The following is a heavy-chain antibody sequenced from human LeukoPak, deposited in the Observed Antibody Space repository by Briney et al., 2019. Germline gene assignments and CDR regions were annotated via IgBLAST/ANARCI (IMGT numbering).Heavy chain of an antibody. J-gene: IGHJ4*02. D-gene: IGHD3-9*01. Sequence: PSETLSLTCTVSGGSISSSSYYWGWIRQPPGKGLEWIGSIYYSGSTYYNPSLKSRVTISVDTSKNQFSLKLSSVTAADTAVYYCARAPKVYDILTGYYPSAHDYWGQGTLVTVSS. CDR1: GGSISSSSYY. V-gene: IGHV4-39*07. CDR3: ARAPKVYDILTGYYPSAHDY. CDR2: IYYSGST.